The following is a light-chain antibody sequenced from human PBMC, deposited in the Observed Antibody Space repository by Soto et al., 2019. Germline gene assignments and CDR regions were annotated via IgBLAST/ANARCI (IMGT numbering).Light chain of an antibody. CDR3: GTWDSSLSPWVV. V-gene: IGLV1-51*02. CDR2: ENN. CDR1: SSNIGNNY. J-gene: IGLJ2*01. Sequence: QSVLTQPPSVSAAPGQKVTISCSGSSSNIGNNYVSWYQQLPGTAPKLLIYENNKRPSGIPDRFSGSKSGTSATLGITGLQTGDEADYYCGTWDSSLSPWVVFGGGTKVTVL.